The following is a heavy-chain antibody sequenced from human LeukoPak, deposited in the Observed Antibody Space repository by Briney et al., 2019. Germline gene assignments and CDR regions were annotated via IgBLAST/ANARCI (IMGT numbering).Heavy chain of an antibody. CDR3: ARIRYCGGISCYYIDY. CDR1: GYTFTGFY. D-gene: IGHD2-2*01. Sequence: ASVKVSCKASGYTFTGFYMHWVRQAPRQGLEWMGWINPHSGDTYYAQKFQGRVTMTRDTSISTAYMELSRLRSDDTAFYYCARIRYCGGISCYYIDYWGQGTLVTVSA. V-gene: IGHV1-2*02. J-gene: IGHJ4*02. CDR2: INPHSGDT.